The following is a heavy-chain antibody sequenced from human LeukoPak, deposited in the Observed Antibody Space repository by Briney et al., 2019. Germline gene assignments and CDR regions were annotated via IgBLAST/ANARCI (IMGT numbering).Heavy chain of an antibody. J-gene: IGHJ3*02. V-gene: IGHV3-7*03. CDR1: GFTFSSYW. CDR3: AREIGSSSWYGSGDDAFDI. D-gene: IGHD6-13*01. Sequence: GGSLRLSCAASGFTFSSYWMSWVRQAPGKGLEWVANIKQDGSEKYYVDSVKGRFTISRDNAKNSLYLQMNSLRAEDTAVYYCAREIGSSSWYGSGDDAFDIWGQGTMVTVSS. CDR2: IKQDGSEK.